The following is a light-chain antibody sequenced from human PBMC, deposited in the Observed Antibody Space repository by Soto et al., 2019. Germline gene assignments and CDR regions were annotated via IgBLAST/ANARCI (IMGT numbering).Light chain of an antibody. Sequence: EIVMTQSPATLSVSPGERATLSCRASQSISTELAWYQQKPGQPPRLLIYSASTRATGVPARFTGSGSGSEFTLTISGLQSEDFAVYYFQQGHHWPLTFGQGNRLEI. V-gene: IGKV3-15*01. CDR1: QSISTE. J-gene: IGKJ2*01. CDR3: QQGHHWPLT. CDR2: SAS.